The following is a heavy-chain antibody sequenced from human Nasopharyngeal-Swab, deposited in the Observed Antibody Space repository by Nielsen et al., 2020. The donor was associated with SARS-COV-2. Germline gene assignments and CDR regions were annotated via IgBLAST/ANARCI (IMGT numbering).Heavy chain of an antibody. CDR3: AKAGRAMVRGVTPFDY. CDR1: GFTFSSYA. Sequence: GGSLRLSCAASGFTFSSYAMSWVRQAPGKGLEWVSAISGSGGSTYYADSVKGLFTIARDNSKNTLYRQMNSLRAEDTAVYYCAKAGRAMVRGVTPFDYWGQGTLVTVSS. D-gene: IGHD3-10*01. V-gene: IGHV3-23*01. J-gene: IGHJ4*02. CDR2: ISGSGGST.